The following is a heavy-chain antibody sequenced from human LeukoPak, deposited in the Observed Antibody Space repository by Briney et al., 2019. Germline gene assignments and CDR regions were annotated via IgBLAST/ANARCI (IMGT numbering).Heavy chain of an antibody. D-gene: IGHD3-16*02. CDR2: ISGSGGRT. V-gene: IGHV3-23*01. CDR1: GFTFRDYA. J-gene: IGHJ4*02. CDR3: AKDLFSDNGSDRYYFDY. Sequence: GGSLRLSCAASGFTFRDYAMSWVRQAPGKGLEWVSGISGSGGRTYYADSVKGRFTISRDNSKNTLYLQMNSLRADDTGVYYCAKDLFSDNGSDRYYFDYWGQGSLVTVSS.